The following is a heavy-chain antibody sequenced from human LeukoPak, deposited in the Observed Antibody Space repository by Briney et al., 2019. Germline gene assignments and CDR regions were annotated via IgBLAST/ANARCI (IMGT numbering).Heavy chain of an antibody. CDR3: AKDHIRNYGDYVFDY. J-gene: IGHJ4*02. Sequence: PGGSLRLSCVASGFTFSNYGLSWVRQAPGKGLEWVSGITGSGGSTYYADSVKGRFTISRDNSKNTLYLQMNSLRAEDTAVYYCAKDHIRNYGDYVFDYWGQGTLVTVSS. V-gene: IGHV3-23*01. CDR2: ITGSGGST. CDR1: GFTFSNYG. D-gene: IGHD4-17*01.